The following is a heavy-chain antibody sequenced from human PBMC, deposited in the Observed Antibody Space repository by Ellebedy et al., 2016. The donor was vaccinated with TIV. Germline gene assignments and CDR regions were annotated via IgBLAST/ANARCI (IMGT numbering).Heavy chain of an antibody. CDR2: IIPILGIA. Sequence: ASVKVSCKASGGTFSSYAISWVRQAPGQGLEWMGGIIPILGIANYAQKFQGRVTITADKSTSTAYMELSSLRSEDTAVYYCARDGTAYSSSWYGDYWGQGTLVTVSS. V-gene: IGHV1-69*10. D-gene: IGHD6-13*01. J-gene: IGHJ4*02. CDR3: ARDGTAYSSSWYGDY. CDR1: GGTFSSYA.